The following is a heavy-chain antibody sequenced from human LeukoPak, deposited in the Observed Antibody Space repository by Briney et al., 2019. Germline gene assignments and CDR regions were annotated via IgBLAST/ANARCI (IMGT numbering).Heavy chain of an antibody. CDR3: ARRFTGENYFDS. V-gene: IGHV4-39*07. CDR1: GGSISSSGYY. J-gene: IGHJ4*02. D-gene: IGHD1-14*01. CDR2: ISYSGST. Sequence: SETLSLTCTVSGGSISSSGYYWGWIRQPPGKGLEWIGSISYSGSTYYNPSLKSRVTISVDTSNNQCSLNLTSVTAADTAVYFCARRFTGENYFDSWGQGILVAVSS.